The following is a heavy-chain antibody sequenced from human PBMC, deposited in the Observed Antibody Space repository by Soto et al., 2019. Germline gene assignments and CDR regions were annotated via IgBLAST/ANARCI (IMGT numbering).Heavy chain of an antibody. CDR3: ARGRYCLTGRCFPNWFDS. D-gene: IGHD7-27*01. V-gene: IGHV4-30-4*01. CDR2: IYKSATT. J-gene: IGHJ5*01. CDR1: GDSISTLDYF. Sequence: PSETLSLTCSVSGDSISTLDYFWAWIRQPPGQALEYIGYIYKSATTYYNPSFESRVAISVDTSKSQFSLNVTSVTAADTAVYFCARGRYCLTGRCFPNWFDSWGQGALVTGSS.